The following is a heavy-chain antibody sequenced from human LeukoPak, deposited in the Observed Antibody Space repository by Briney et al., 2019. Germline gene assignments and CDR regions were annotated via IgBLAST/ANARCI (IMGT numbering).Heavy chain of an antibody. J-gene: IGHJ4*02. CDR3: AKENGHCSSTSCYFDY. CDR1: GFPFSSDG. V-gene: IGHV3-33*06. D-gene: IGHD2-2*01. Sequence: PEGSTRVSSAGTGFPFSSDGKHWVRQAPGKRLKRVAVIWYDGSNKYYADSVKGRFTISRDNSKNTLYLQMNSLRAEDTAVYYCAKENGHCSSTSCYFDYWGQGTLVTVSS. CDR2: IWYDGSNK.